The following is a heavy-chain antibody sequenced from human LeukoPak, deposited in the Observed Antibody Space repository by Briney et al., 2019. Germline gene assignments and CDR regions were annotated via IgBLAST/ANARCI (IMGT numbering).Heavy chain of an antibody. D-gene: IGHD6-13*01. CDR1: GFTVSSNY. J-gene: IGHJ6*03. CDR2: ISGSGGST. V-gene: IGHV3-23*01. Sequence: PGGSLRLSCAASGFTVSSNYMSWVRQAPGKGLEWVSAISGSGGSTYYADSVKGRFTISRDNSKNTLYLQMNSLRAEDTAVYYCAKAIAAPEIRFYYYYMDVWGKGTTVTVSS. CDR3: AKAIAAPEIRFYYYYMDV.